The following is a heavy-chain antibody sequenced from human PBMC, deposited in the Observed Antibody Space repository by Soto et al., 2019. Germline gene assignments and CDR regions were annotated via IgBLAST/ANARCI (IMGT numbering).Heavy chain of an antibody. Sequence: QGQLVESGGGVVQPGRSLRLSCVASGFDFKTYGMHWVRQAPGKGLEWVAVIGFDGTNIHYSDSVRGRFSISRDNSENTVSLQMNSLRVEDTALYYCVRTACVINNCSYRGVRWGREPWSP. V-gene: IGHV3-33*01. D-gene: IGHD1-20*01. CDR3: VRTACVINNCSYRGVR. CDR2: IGFDGTNI. CDR1: GFDFKTYG. J-gene: IGHJ4*02.